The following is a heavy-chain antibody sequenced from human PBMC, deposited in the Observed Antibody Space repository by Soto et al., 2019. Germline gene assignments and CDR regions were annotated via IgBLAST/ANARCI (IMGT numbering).Heavy chain of an antibody. D-gene: IGHD1-26*01. V-gene: IGHV3-48*02. CDR3: TRCGRPSADNWFDP. Sequence: DSVKGRFVISRDNAENSLYLQMNSLRDEDTAVYYCTRCGRPSADNWFDPWGQGTLVTVSS. J-gene: IGHJ5*02.